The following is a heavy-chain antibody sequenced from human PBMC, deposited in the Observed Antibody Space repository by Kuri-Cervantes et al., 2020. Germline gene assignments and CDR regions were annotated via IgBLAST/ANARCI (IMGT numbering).Heavy chain of an antibody. J-gene: IGHJ4*02. CDR3: ARAVWNYGYFDY. D-gene: IGHD1-7*01. Sequence: GESLKISCAASGFTFSSYDMHWVRQATGKGLEWVSAIGTAGDTYYPGSVKGRFTISRENAKNSLYLQMNSLRAGDTAVYYCARAVWNYGYFDYWGQGTLVTVSS. CDR1: GFTFSSYD. V-gene: IGHV3-13*01. CDR2: IGTAGDT.